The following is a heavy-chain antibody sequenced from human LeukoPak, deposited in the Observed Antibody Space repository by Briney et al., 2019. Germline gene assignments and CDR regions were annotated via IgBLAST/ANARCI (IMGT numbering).Heavy chain of an antibody. V-gene: IGHV3-7*03. J-gene: IGHJ4*02. CDR2: INRDGSQK. CDR3: ARDGHYDISDY. CDR1: GFILSGYW. Sequence: GGSLRLSCAASGFILSGYWMTWVRQAPGKGLEWVANINRDGSQKNHVDSVQGRFTISRDNAKNSLYLQMNSLRAEDTAVYYCARDGHYDISDYWGQGTLVTVSS. D-gene: IGHD3-9*01.